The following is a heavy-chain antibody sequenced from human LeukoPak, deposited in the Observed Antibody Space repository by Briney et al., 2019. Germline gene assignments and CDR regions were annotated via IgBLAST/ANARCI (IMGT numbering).Heavy chain of an antibody. J-gene: IGHJ4*02. V-gene: IGHV3-21*05. CDR2: ISSRTSDT. Sequence: GGSLRLSCAASGFTFSTFAMHWVRQAPGKGLEWVSYISSRTSDTNYVDSVKGRFTISRDNAKNSLYLHMNSLRAEDTAVYYCTRVGSSGSVDYWGQGTLVTVSS. CDR3: TRVGSSGSVDY. D-gene: IGHD1-1*01. CDR1: GFTFSTFA.